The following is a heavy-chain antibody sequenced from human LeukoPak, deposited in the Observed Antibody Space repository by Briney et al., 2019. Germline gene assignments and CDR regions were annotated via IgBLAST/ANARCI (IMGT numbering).Heavy chain of an antibody. CDR1: GIPLSNNY. CDR2: IYSGGST. V-gene: IGHV3-66*01. Sequence: GGSLRLSCAASGIPLSNNYMSWLRQAPGKGLEWVSLIYSGGSTYYADSVRGRFTISRDISKNTLYLQMNSLRVEDTAVYYCARIYNWGQGTLVTVSS. J-gene: IGHJ4*02. D-gene: IGHD4-4*01. CDR3: ARIYN.